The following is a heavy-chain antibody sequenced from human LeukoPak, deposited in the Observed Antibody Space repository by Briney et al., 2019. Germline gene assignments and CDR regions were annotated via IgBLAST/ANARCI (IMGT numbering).Heavy chain of an antibody. J-gene: IGHJ3*02. V-gene: IGHV3-23*01. CDR3: AKDYYDSSGYWSPYNAFDT. CDR2: ISGSGGST. D-gene: IGHD3-22*01. Sequence: GGSLRLSCAASGFTFSSYAMSWVRQAPGKGLEWVSAISGSGGSTYYADSVKGRFTISRDNSKNTLYLQMNSLRAEDTAVYYCAKDYYDSSGYWSPYNAFDTWGQGTMVTVSS. CDR1: GFTFSSYA.